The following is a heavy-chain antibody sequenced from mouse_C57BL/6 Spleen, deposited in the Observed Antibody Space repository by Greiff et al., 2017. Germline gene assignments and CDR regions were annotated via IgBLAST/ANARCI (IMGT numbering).Heavy chain of an antibody. CDR2: IYPGDGDT. CDR1: GYAFSSYW. V-gene: IGHV1-80*01. D-gene: IGHD2-4*01. Sequence: VQLQQSGAELVKPGASVKISCKASGYAFSSYWMNWVKQRPGKGLEWIGQIYPGDGDTNYNGKFKGKATLTADKSSSTAYMQLSSLPSEDSAVYFCARYYDYDGAMDYWGQGTSVTVSS. CDR3: ARYYDYDGAMDY. J-gene: IGHJ4*01.